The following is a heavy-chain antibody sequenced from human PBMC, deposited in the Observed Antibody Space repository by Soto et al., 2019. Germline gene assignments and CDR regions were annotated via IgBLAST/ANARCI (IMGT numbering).Heavy chain of an antibody. CDR2: ISAYNGNT. Sequence: ASVKVSCKASGYTFTSYGISWVRQAPGQGLEWMGWISAYNGNTNYAQKLQGRVTMTTDTSTSTAYMELRRLRSDDPAVYYWARWGYYYDSSGYPNPTPSDYWGQGTLVTVSS. CDR3: ARWGYYYDSSGYPNPTPSDY. V-gene: IGHV1-18*01. CDR1: GYTFTSYG. D-gene: IGHD3-22*01. J-gene: IGHJ4*02.